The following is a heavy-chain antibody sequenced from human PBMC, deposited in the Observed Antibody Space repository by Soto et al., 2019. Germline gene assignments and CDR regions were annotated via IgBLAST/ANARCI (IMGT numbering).Heavy chain of an antibody. Sequence: QVQLVESGGGVVQPGRSLRLSCAASGFTFSSYGMHWVRQAPGKGLEWVAVISYDGSNKYYADSVKGRFTISRDNSKNTLYLQMNSLRAEDTAVYYCATSGAYSSSSAESGYYYYYYGMDVWGQGTTVTVSS. CDR3: ATSGAYSSSSAESGYYYYYYGMDV. J-gene: IGHJ6*02. D-gene: IGHD6-6*01. CDR2: ISYDGSNK. CDR1: GFTFSSYG. V-gene: IGHV3-30*03.